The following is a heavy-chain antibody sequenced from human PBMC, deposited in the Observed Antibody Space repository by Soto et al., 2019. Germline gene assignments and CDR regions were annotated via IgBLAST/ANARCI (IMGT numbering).Heavy chain of an antibody. J-gene: IGHJ4*02. V-gene: IGHV4-31*02. Sequence: PSDTLSLTCTVSGGSISIGGYYWSWIRQHPGKGLEWIGYIYYSGSTYYNPSLKSRVTISVDTSKNQFSLKLSSVTAADTAVYYCARGYSYTQPVFDYWGLGTLVTVS. CDR2: IYYSGST. CDR1: GGSISIGGYY. CDR3: ARGYSYTQPVFDY. D-gene: IGHD5-18*01.